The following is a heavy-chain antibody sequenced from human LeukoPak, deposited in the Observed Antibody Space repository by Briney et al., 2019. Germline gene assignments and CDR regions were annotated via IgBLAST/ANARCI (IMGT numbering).Heavy chain of an antibody. CDR3: ARVLRPMASQYYFDY. D-gene: IGHD3-10*01. CDR1: GASINTYY. J-gene: IGHJ4*02. V-gene: IGHV4-59*01. Sequence: SGTLSLTCTVSGASINTYYWSWIRQPPGQGLEWIGYIYYSGTTSYNTSLKTRVTISIDTSKHQFSLKLSSVTAADTAVYCCARVLRPMASQYYFDYWGQGTLVTVSS. CDR2: IYYSGTT.